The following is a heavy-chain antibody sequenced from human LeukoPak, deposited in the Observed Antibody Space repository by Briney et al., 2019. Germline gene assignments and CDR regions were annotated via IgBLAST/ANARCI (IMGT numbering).Heavy chain of an antibody. CDR1: GFTFSSCV. CDR3: AAQGSITGAYDA. Sequence: QAGGSLRLSCAASGFTFSSCVMLWVRQAPGMGLEYVSSIDPNGKTSYYANSVKGRFIISRDNSNNMLYLQMGSLTSEDMAVYYCAAQGSITGAYDAWGQGTLVTVSS. V-gene: IGHV3-64*01. J-gene: IGHJ5*02. CDR2: IDPNGKTS. D-gene: IGHD1-20*01.